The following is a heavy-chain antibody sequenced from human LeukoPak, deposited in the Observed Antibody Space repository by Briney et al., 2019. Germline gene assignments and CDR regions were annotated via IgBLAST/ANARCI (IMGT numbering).Heavy chain of an antibody. D-gene: IGHD3-3*01. CDR3: ATGPMTIFGVVSDAFDI. J-gene: IGHJ3*02. V-gene: IGHV1-69*04. CDR1: VGTFSSYA. CDR2: IIPILGIA. Sequence: SVKVSCKASVGTFSSYAISWVRQAPGQGLEWMGRIIPILGIANYAQKFQGRVTITADKSTSTAYMELSSLRSEDTAVYYCATGPMTIFGVVSDAFDIWGQGTMVTVSS.